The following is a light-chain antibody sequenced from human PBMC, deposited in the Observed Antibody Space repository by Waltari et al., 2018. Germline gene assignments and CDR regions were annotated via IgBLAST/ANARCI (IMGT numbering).Light chain of an antibody. CDR1: QSISSW. CDR2: DVS. J-gene: IGKJ1*01. Sequence: DIQMTQSPSTLSASVGDRVTITCRASQSISSWLAWYQQKLGKAPKPLIYDVSSLQGGVPSRFSGSGSGTEFTLTISSLQPEDFATYYCLQHDSFPPTFGQGTKVEIK. CDR3: LQHDSFPPT. V-gene: IGKV1-5*01.